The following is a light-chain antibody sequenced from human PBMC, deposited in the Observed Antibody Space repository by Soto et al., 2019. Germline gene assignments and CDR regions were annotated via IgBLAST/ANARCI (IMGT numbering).Light chain of an antibody. CDR1: TRDIGAYDY. CDR3: SSYTPSSTFV. V-gene: IGLV2-14*03. CDR2: AVN. J-gene: IGLJ1*01. Sequence: QSALAQPASVSGSPGQSITISCTGSTRDIGAYDYVSWYQQYPGKAPRLIIYAVNSRPSGVSNRFSGSKSGYTASLTISGLQAEDEADYHCSSYTPSSTFVFGTGTKLTVL.